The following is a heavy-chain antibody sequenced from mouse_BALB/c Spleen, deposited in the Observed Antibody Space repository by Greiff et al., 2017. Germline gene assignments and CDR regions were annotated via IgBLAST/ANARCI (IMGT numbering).Heavy chain of an antibody. V-gene: IGHV1S56*01. CDR2: IYPGNVNT. J-gene: IGHJ4*01. CDR1: GYTFTSYY. Sequence: VKLMESGPELVKPGASVRISCKASGYTFTSYYIHWVKQRPGQGLEWIGWIYPGNVNTKYNEKFKGKATLTADKSSSTAYMQLSSLTSEDSAVYFCARGNYAMDYWGQGTSVTGSS. CDR3: ARGNYAMDY.